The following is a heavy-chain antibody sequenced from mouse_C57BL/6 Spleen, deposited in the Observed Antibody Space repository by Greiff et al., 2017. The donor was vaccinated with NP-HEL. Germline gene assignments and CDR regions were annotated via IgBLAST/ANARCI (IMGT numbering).Heavy chain of an antibody. V-gene: IGHV1-26*01. CDR2: INPNNGGT. D-gene: IGHD2-4*01. J-gene: IGHJ3*01. CDR3: AREIYYDYDVAY. Sequence: EVQLQQSGPELVKPGASVKISCKASGYTFTDYYMNWVKQSHGKSLEWIGDINPNNGGTSYNQKFKGKATLTVDKSSSTAYMELRSLTSEDSAVYYCAREIYYDYDVAYWGQGTLVTVSA. CDR1: GYTFTDYY.